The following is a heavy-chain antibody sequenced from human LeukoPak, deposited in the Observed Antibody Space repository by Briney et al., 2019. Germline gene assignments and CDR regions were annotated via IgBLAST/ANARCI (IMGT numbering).Heavy chain of an antibody. J-gene: IGHJ4*02. Sequence: PGRSLRLSCAASGLTFSAYGMHWVRQAPGKGLEWVAVIWYDGTNKYYADSVKGRFTISRDNSNNTLYLQMNSLRAEDTAVYYCARDLNYDYVWGSYNLFDYWGQGTLVTVSS. V-gene: IGHV3-33*01. CDR1: GLTFSAYG. CDR3: ARDLNYDYVWGSYNLFDY. D-gene: IGHD3-16*01. CDR2: IWYDGTNK.